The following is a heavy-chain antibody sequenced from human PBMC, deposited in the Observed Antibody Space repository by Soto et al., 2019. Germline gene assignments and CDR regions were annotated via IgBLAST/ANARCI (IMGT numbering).Heavy chain of an antibody. Sequence: SETLSLTCTVSGGSISSYYWSWIRPPPGKGLEWIGYIYYSGSTNYNPSLKSRVTISVDTSKNQFSLKLSSVTAADTAVYYCARAPRYSYGTNWFDPWGQGTLVTVSS. CDR2: IYYSGST. CDR3: ARAPRYSYGTNWFDP. D-gene: IGHD5-18*01. CDR1: GGSISSYY. V-gene: IGHV4-59*01. J-gene: IGHJ5*02.